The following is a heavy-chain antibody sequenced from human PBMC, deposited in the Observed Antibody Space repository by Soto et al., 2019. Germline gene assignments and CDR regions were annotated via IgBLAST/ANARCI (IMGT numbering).Heavy chain of an antibody. J-gene: IGHJ5*02. CDR1: GYTFPSYG. Sequence: SVKVSFRASGYTFPSYGISWVRQAPVQGLEWMGWISAYNGNTNYAQKLQGRVTMTTDTSTSTAYMELRSLRSDDTAVYYCARVPSWYQYSGWFDPWGQGTMVTVSS. CDR2: ISAYNGNT. CDR3: ARVPSWYQYSGWFDP. V-gene: IGHV1-18*01. D-gene: IGHD6-13*01.